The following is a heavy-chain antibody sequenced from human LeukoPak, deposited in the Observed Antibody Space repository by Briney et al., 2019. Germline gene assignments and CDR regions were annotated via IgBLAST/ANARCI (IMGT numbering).Heavy chain of an antibody. Sequence: SETLSLTCAVYGGSFSGYYWSWIRQPPGKGLEWIGEINHSGSTNYNPSLKSRVTISVDTSKNQFSLKLSSVTAADTAVYYCASLTRHYDSSGYPDYWGQGTLVTVSS. J-gene: IGHJ4*02. CDR2: INHSGST. D-gene: IGHD3-22*01. CDR3: ASLTRHYDSSGYPDY. CDR1: GGSFSGYY. V-gene: IGHV4-34*01.